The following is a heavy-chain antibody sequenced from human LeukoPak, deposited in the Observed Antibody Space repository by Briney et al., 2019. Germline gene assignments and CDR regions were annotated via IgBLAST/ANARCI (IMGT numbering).Heavy chain of an antibody. CDR1: GFTFSSYW. V-gene: IGHV3-7*01. D-gene: IGHD3-22*01. Sequence: GGSLRLSCAASGFTFSSYWMSWVRQAPGKGLEWVANIKQDGSEKYYVDSVKGRFTISRDNAKNSLYLQMNSLRAEDTAVYYCAREFPENYYDGSTYYTWFDPWGQGTLVTVSS. J-gene: IGHJ5*02. CDR3: AREFPENYYDGSTYYTWFDP. CDR2: IKQDGSEK.